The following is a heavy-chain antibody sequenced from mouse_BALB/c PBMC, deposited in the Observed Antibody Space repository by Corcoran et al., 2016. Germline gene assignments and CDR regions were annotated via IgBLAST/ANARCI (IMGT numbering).Heavy chain of an antibody. CDR1: GYSITSGYS. V-gene: IGHV3-6*02. J-gene: IGHJ4*01. Sequence: DLQLQESGPGLVKPSQSLSLTCSVTGYSITSGYSWNWIRQFPGNKLEWMGYISYDGSNNYNPSLKNRLSITRDTSKNQFFLKLNSVTTEDTSTYYCARGGNDYAMDYWGQGTSVTVSS. CDR2: ISYDGSN. CDR3: ARGGNDYAMDY.